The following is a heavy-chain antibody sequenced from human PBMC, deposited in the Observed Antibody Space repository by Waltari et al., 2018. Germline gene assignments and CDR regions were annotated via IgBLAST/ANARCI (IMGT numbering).Heavy chain of an antibody. V-gene: IGHV1-8*01. CDR1: GYTFTSSD. CDR2: MNPNSGNT. D-gene: IGHD5-12*01. CDR3: ARVEMATYFDP. J-gene: IGHJ5*02. Sequence: VQLVQSGAEVKKPGASVKVSCTASGYTFTSSDINWVRQAIGKGLEWMGWMNPNSGNTGYAQKFQGRVTMTRNTSISTAYMELSSLRSEDTAVYYCARVEMATYFDPWGQGTLVTVSS.